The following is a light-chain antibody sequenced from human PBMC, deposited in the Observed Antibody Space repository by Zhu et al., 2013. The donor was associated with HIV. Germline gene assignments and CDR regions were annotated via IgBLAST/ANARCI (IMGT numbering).Light chain of an antibody. CDR2: GAS. J-gene: IGKJ2*01. Sequence: EIVLTQSPGTLSLSPGERATLSCRASQVVTSNFLAWYQQKPGQAPRLLIYGASSRATGIPDRFSGSGSGTDFSLTINRLGPEDFAVYYCQQYGSSPYTFGQGAKLEI. CDR3: QQYGSSPYT. CDR1: QVVTSNF. V-gene: IGKV3-20*01.